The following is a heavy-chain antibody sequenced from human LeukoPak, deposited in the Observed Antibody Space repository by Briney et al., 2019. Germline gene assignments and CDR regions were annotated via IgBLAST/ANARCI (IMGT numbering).Heavy chain of an antibody. D-gene: IGHD3-22*01. CDR1: GFTFSNSY. Sequence: PGGSLRLSCAASGFTFSNSYMNWIRQPAGKGLEWIGRIYTSGSTNYNPSLKSRVTMSVDTSKNQFSLKLSSVTAADTAVYYCAKVPTYYYDSSGPASPRYFDYWGQGTLVTVSS. CDR2: IYTSGST. J-gene: IGHJ4*02. CDR3: AKVPTYYYDSSGPASPRYFDY. V-gene: IGHV4-4*07.